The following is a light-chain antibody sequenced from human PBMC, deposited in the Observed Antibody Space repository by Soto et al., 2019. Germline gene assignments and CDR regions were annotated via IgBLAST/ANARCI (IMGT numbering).Light chain of an antibody. CDR3: QQSYDAQLT. Sequence: DIQLTQSPSSLSASVGDEVTITCRARPVITHSLTLYQQKPGRAPTLLIYALSTFQSGLPSRFSGGGSGTDFNLTISNLQLESFATDYCQQSYDAQLTLGGATRVEI. J-gene: IGKJ4*01. V-gene: IGKV1-39*01. CDR1: PVITHS. CDR2: ALS.